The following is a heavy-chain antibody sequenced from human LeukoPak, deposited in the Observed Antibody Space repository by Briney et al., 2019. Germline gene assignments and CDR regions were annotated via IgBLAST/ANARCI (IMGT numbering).Heavy chain of an antibody. V-gene: IGHV3-21*01. CDR2: ISSSPSYI. D-gene: IGHD3-10*01. CDR3: ARGNLWFGELVY. Sequence: GGTLRLSCAASGFTFNRYNMNWVRQAPGKGLEWVSSISSSPSYIYYADSVQGRITISRDNAKNSLYLQMNSLRAEDTAVYYCARGNLWFGELVYWGQGTLVTVSS. CDR1: GFTFNRYN. J-gene: IGHJ4*02.